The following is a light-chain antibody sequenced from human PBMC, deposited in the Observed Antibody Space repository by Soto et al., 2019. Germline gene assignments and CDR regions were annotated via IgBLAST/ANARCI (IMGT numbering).Light chain of an antibody. CDR2: DVS. Sequence: QSALSQPASVSGSPGQSITISCTGTSSDVGGYNYVSWYQQHPGKAPKLMIYDVSNRPSGVSDRFSGSKSGNTASLIVSGLRPEDEADYYCCSYTGTNSPYVFGTGTKVTVL. CDR3: CSYTGTNSPYV. V-gene: IGLV2-14*03. J-gene: IGLJ1*01. CDR1: SSDVGGYNY.